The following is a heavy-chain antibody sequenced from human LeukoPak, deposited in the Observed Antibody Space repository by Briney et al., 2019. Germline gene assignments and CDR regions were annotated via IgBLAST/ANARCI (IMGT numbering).Heavy chain of an antibody. J-gene: IGHJ5*02. CDR2: IYEGGRT. CDR1: LGSTFTGGYY. CDR3: EIDCLVLPRGIDG. D-gene: IGHD2-8*01. V-gene: IGHV4-31*03. Sequence: SRTLSHTSILSLGSTFTGGYYGSWIRLHARKGLEWMGYIYEGGRTYYNPSLKGRVTISVDTSKNQYPLKMSSVADEDTVVYFCEIDCLVLPRGIDGWGQGTMVTVSS.